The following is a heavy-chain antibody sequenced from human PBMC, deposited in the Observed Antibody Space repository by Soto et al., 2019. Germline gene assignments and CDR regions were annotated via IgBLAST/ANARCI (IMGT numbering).Heavy chain of an antibody. CDR3: ARDYGSGTPYYYYMDV. CDR2: INPNSGNT. CDR1: GYTFTGYY. J-gene: IGHJ6*03. D-gene: IGHD3-10*01. Sequence: GASVKVSCKASGYTFTGYYMHWVRQAPGQGLEWMGWINPNSGNTGYAQKFQGRVTMTRNTSISTAYMELSSLRSEDTAVYYCARDYGSGTPYYYYMDVWGKGTTVTVSS. V-gene: IGHV1-8*02.